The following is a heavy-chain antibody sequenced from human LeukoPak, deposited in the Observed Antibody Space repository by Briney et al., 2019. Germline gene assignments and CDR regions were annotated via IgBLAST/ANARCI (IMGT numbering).Heavy chain of an antibody. CDR1: GFTFSSYS. CDR2: ISSSSSYI. CDR3: AKAGPDSSSWTRSDY. V-gene: IGHV3-21*04. Sequence: GGSLRLSCAASGFTFSSYSMNWVRQAPGKGLEWVSSISSSSSYIYYADSVKGRFTISRDNSKNTLYLQMNSLRAEDTAVYYCAKAGPDSSSWTRSDYWGQGTLVTVSS. D-gene: IGHD6-13*01. J-gene: IGHJ4*02.